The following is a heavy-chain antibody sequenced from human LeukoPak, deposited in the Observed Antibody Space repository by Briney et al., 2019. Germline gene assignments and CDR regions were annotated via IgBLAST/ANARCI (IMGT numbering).Heavy chain of an antibody. D-gene: IGHD3-16*02. J-gene: IGHJ4*02. CDR2: INPNTGVT. V-gene: IGHV1-2*02. Sequence: ASVNVSCKASGYTFTGYYMHWVRQAPGQGLEWVGWINPNTGVTDYAQKFQGRVTMTRDTSINTAYMELSRLRSDDTAVYYCARGYDYVWGSYRYFDYWGQGTLVTVSS. CDR1: GYTFTGYY. CDR3: ARGYDYVWGSYRYFDY.